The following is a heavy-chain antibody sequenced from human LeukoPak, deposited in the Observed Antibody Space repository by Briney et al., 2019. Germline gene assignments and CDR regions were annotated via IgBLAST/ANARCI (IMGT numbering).Heavy chain of an antibody. Sequence: GASVKISCKASGYTFSNYAIHWVRQAPGQRLEWMGWINAGNGNTRYSQKFQGRVTITRDSSASTAYMELGSLRSEDTAVYYCARDRANIVVVSASEYWGQGTLVTVSS. CDR1: GYTFSNYA. CDR3: ARDRANIVVVSASEY. V-gene: IGHV1-3*01. D-gene: IGHD2-21*01. J-gene: IGHJ4*02. CDR2: INAGNGNT.